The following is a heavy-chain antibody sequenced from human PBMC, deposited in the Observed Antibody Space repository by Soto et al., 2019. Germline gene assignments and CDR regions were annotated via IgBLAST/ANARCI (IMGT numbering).Heavy chain of an antibody. CDR3: ARQGSSDAFDI. J-gene: IGHJ3*02. CDR1: GFTVSSNY. CDR2: IYSGGST. Sequence: GGSLRLSCAASGFTVSSNYMSWVRQAPGKGLEWVSVIYSGGSTYYADSVKGRFTISRDNSKNTLYLQMNSLRAEDTAVYYCARQGSSDAFDIWGQGTMVTVSS. V-gene: IGHV3-66*04. D-gene: IGHD6-6*01.